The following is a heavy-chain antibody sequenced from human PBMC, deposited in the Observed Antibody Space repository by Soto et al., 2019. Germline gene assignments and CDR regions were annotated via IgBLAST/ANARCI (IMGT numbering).Heavy chain of an antibody. CDR1: DGSISSYY. D-gene: IGHD2-21*02. V-gene: IGHV4-59*01. Sequence: QVRLQESGPGLVKPSETLSLPCTVSDGSISSYYWSWIRQPPGKGLEWIGYMYNTGSTIYNPSLKSRVTISVDTSKNQFSLKLNSVTAADTAVYYYARDLWGYCGADCYPLDVWGQGTTVTVS. CDR2: MYNTGST. J-gene: IGHJ6*02. CDR3: ARDLWGYCGADCYPLDV.